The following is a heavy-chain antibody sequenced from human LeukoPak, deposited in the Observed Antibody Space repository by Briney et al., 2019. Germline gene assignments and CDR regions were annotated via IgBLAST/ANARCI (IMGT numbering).Heavy chain of an antibody. D-gene: IGHD5-18*01. J-gene: IGHJ4*02. Sequence: SETLSLTCTVSGGSISSYYWSWIRQPAGQGLEWIGRIYTSGSTNYNPSLKSRVTMSVDTSKNQFSLKLSSVTAADTAVYYCAREGYSHGYPSTFDYWGQGTLVTVSS. CDR3: AREGYSHGYPSTFDY. CDR1: GGSISSYY. V-gene: IGHV4-4*07. CDR2: IYTSGST.